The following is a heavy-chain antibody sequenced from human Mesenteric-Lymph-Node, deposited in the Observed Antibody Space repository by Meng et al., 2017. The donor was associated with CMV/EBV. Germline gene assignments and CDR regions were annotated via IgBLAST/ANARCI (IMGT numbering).Heavy chain of an antibody. CDR2: INHSGST. J-gene: IGHJ6*02. D-gene: IGHD6-6*01. Sequence: SETLSLTCAVYGGSFSGYYWSWIRQPPGKGLEWIGEINHSGSTNYNPSLKSRVTISVDTSKNQFSLKLSSVTAADTAVYYCARLRIAARRHYYYGMDVWGQGTTVTVSS. CDR1: GGSFSGYY. CDR3: ARLRIAARRHYYYGMDV. V-gene: IGHV4-34*01.